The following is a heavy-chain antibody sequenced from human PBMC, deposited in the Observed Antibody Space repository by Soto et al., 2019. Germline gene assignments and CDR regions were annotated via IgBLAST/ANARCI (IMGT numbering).Heavy chain of an antibody. Sequence: QVQLVESGGGLVKPGGSLRLSCAASGFTFSDYYMSWIRQAPGKGLEWVSYISSGGETTFYAGSVKGRFTISRDNAKNSLYLQLNSLRAEDTAVYYCARDRYCSSASCQGSVFAFAVWGQGTMVTVSS. J-gene: IGHJ3*01. CDR1: GFTFSDYY. CDR2: ISSGGETT. CDR3: ARDRYCSSASCQGSVFAFAV. V-gene: IGHV3-11*01. D-gene: IGHD2-2*01.